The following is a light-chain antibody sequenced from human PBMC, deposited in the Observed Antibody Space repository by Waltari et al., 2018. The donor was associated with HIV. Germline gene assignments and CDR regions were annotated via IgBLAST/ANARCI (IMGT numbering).Light chain of an antibody. CDR3: QSGGSSGSWV. CDR2: KDT. J-gene: IGLJ3*02. CDR1: ALANHN. Sequence: SNELTQPPSVSVSPGQTARITCSGDALANHNTYWFQQKPGQAPVLVIYKDTERPSGIPERFSGSRSGTIVKLTISGVQAEDEADYYCQSGGSSGSWVFGGGTKLTVL. V-gene: IGLV3-25*03.